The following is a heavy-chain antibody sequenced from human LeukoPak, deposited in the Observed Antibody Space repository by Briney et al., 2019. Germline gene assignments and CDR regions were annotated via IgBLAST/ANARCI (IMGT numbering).Heavy chain of an antibody. CDR3: ARGVDTASGDGFDI. V-gene: IGHV4-30-2*01. CDR2: TYHSGST. D-gene: IGHD5-18*01. J-gene: IGHJ3*02. Sequence: PSETLSLTCTVSGGSISRTGYSWSWIRQPPGQGLKWLAYTYHSGSTYYNPSLKSRLTISLDRSRNQFSLKLSSVTAADSAVYYCARGVDTASGDGFDIWGQGTMVTVSS. CDR1: GGSISRTGYS.